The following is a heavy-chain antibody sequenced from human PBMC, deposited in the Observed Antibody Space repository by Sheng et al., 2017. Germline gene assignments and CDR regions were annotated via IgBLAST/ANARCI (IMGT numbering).Heavy chain of an antibody. CDR3: TTDLYDLCTGYRKYYFDY. Sequence: EVQLVESGGDLVKPGGSLRLSCAASGFTFTNAWVSWVRQAPGKGLEWVGRIKSKTDGGTTDYAAPVKGRFIISRDDSRGTMYLQMNSLKIEDTAVYYCTTDLYDLCTGYRKYYFDYWGQGTAVTVSS. CDR1: GFTFTNAW. J-gene: IGHJ4*02. CDR2: IKSKTDGGTT. D-gene: IGHD3-3*01. V-gene: IGHV3-15*01.